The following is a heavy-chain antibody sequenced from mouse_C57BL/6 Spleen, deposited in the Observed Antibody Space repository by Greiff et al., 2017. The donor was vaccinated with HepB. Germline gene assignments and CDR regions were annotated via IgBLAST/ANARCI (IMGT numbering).Heavy chain of an antibody. V-gene: IGHV7-3*01. CDR3: ARYPSYYAMDY. J-gene: IGHJ4*01. D-gene: IGHD2-10*02. Sequence: EVHLVESGGGLVQPGGSLSLSCAASGFTFTDYYMSWVRQPPGKALEWLGFIRNKANGYTKEYSASVKGRFTISRDNSQSILYLQMNALSAEDSATYYCARYPSYYAMDYWGQGTSVTVSS. CDR2: IRNKANGYTK. CDR1: GFTFTDYY.